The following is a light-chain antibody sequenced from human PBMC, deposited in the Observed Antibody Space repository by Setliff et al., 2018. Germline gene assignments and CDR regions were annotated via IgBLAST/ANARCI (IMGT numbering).Light chain of an antibody. CDR2: DVT. CDR3: AAWDDSLNGYV. J-gene: IGLJ1*01. Sequence: GSSRDVGSYDFVSWYQQHPGKAPKLIIYDVTGRPSGVSDRFSGSKSGNTASLTISGLQAEDEADYYCAAWDDSLNGYVFGTGTKVTVL. CDR1: SRDVGSYDF. V-gene: IGLV2-14*03.